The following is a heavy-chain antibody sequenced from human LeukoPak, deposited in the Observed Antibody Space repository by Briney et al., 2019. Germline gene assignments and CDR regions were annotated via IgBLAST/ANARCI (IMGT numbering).Heavy chain of an antibody. Sequence: SETLSLTCTVSGGSINSGSYYWSWIRQPAGKGLEWIGRIYASGSTNYNPSIKSRVTISVGTSKSNFSLKLSSVTAADTAVYYCAREVSDYDILTGWIDYWGQGTLVSVSS. J-gene: IGHJ4*02. D-gene: IGHD3-9*01. V-gene: IGHV4-61*02. CDR3: AREVSDYDILTGWIDY. CDR1: GGSINSGSYY. CDR2: IYASGST.